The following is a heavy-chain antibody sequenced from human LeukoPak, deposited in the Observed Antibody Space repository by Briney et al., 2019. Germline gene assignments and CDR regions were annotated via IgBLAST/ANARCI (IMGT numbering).Heavy chain of an antibody. CDR3: ARDPIYCSSTSCYHDY. V-gene: IGHV3-48*03. CDR2: ISSSGSTI. Sequence: GGSLRLSCAASGFTFSSYEMNWVRQAPGKGLEWVSYISSSGSTIYYADSVKGRFTISRDNAKNSLYLQMNSLRAEDTAVYYCARDPIYCSSTSCYHDYWGQGTLVTVSS. J-gene: IGHJ4*02. D-gene: IGHD2-2*01. CDR1: GFTFSSYE.